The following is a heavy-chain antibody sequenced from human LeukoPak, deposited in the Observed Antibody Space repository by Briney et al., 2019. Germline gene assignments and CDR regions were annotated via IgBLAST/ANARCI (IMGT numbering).Heavy chain of an antibody. J-gene: IGHJ4*02. Sequence: GASVKVSCKAFGYTFTDYYMHWVRQAPGQGLEWMGWIIPNSGGTNYAQKFQGRVTLTRDMSTSTVYMEVSSLRSEDTAVYYCARDLRFGELSFLPFDYWGQGTLVTVSS. D-gene: IGHD3-10*01. CDR3: ARDLRFGELSFLPFDY. CDR1: GYTFTDYY. CDR2: IIPNSGGT. V-gene: IGHV1-2*02.